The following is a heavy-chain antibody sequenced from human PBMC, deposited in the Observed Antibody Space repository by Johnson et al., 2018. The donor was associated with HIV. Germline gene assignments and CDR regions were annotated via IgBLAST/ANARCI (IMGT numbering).Heavy chain of an antibody. D-gene: IGHD1-26*01. CDR2: ISSNGGST. Sequence: VQLVESGGGLVQPGGSLRLSCAASGFTFSSYAMHWVRQAPGKGLEYVSAISSNGGSTYYANSVKGRFTISRDNSKNTLYLQMGSLRAEDMAVYYCAREASGSLDGFDIWGQGTMVTVSS. CDR3: AREASGSLDGFDI. V-gene: IGHV3-64*01. J-gene: IGHJ3*02. CDR1: GFTFSSYA.